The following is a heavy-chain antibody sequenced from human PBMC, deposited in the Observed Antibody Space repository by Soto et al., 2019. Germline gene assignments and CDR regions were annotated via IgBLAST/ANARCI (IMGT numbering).Heavy chain of an antibody. D-gene: IGHD3-9*01. CDR2: IYYSGST. CDR1: GGSISSYY. CDR3: ARLRYFASGHYIMDV. J-gene: IGHJ6*02. Sequence: QVQLQESGPGLVKPSETLSLTCTVSGGSISSYYWSWIRQPPGKGLEWIGYIYYSGSTNYNPSLKSRVTISVDTSKNQFSLRLSSVTAADTAVYYCARLRYFASGHYIMDVWGQGTTVTVSS. V-gene: IGHV4-59*01.